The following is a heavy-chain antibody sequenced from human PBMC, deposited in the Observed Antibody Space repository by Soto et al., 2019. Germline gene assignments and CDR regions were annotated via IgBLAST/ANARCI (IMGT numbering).Heavy chain of an antibody. CDR1: GFIFENFG. D-gene: IGHD1-26*01. Sequence: GGSLRLSCAASGFIFENFGMSWARQAPGKGLEWISSISGSGFKKYYADSVKGQFTISRDNSKSTVYLELNNLSAEDTAVYHCAKNQGVELVPLATVDWFDPWGQGSVVTVSS. CDR2: ISGSGFKK. J-gene: IGHJ5*02. V-gene: IGHV3-23*01. CDR3: AKNQGVELVPLATVDWFDP.